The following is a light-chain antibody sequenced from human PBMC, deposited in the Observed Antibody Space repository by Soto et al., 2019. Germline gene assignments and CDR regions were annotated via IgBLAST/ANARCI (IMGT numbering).Light chain of an antibody. J-gene: IGLJ3*02. Sequence: QSVLTQPPSVSGDPGQRVTISCTWSSSNIGAGYDVHWYQQLPGTAPKLLIYGNSNRPSGVPDRFSGSKSGTSASLAITGLQAEDEADYYCQSYDSSLSGNWVFGGGTKLTVL. CDR3: QSYDSSLSGNWV. CDR2: GNS. V-gene: IGLV1-40*01. CDR1: SSNIGAGYD.